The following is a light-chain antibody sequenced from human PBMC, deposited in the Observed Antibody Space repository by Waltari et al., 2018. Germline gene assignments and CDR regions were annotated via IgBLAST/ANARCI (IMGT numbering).Light chain of an antibody. J-gene: IGKJ1*01. CDR1: QSISKS. V-gene: IGKV1-39*01. Sequence: DIQMTQSPSSLSASVGDRVSISCRASQSISKSLNWYQQNPGRVPNLPIHAASRLYVGVPSRFSGGGSGTDFTLTIRGLQSEDFATYYCQQTYSTVWTFGQGTRVE. CDR3: QQTYSTVWT. CDR2: AAS.